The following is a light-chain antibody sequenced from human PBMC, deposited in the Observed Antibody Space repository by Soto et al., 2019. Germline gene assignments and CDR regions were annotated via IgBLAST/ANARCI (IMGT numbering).Light chain of an antibody. Sequence: EIVMTQSPATLSVSPGERATLSCRASQSVFSSLAWYQQKPGQAPRLLIYGAATRATGIPARFSGSGSGTEFTLTITRLEPEDFAVYYCQQYGSSLFTFGPGTKVDIK. J-gene: IGKJ3*01. CDR3: QQYGSSLFT. CDR1: QSVFSS. V-gene: IGKV3-15*01. CDR2: GAA.